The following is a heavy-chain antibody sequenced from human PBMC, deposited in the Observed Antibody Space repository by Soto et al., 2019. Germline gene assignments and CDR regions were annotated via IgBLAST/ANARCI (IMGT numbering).Heavy chain of an antibody. CDR1: GFSLSTSGVG. CDR3: AHTHRDGYPKT. CDR2: IYWDDDK. J-gene: IGHJ5*02. Sequence: QITLKESGPTLVKPTQTLTLTCTFSGFSLSTSGVGVGWIRQPPGKALEWLALIYWDDDKRYSPSLKSRLTSTKDTAKNQVVLTMTNMDPVDTATYYCAHTHRDGYPKTWGQGTLVTVSS. V-gene: IGHV2-5*02. D-gene: IGHD5-12*01.